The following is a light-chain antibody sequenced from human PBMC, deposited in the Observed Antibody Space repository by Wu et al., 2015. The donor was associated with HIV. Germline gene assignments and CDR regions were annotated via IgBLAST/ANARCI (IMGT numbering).Light chain of an antibody. V-gene: IGKV1-8*01. CDR3: QQYYTYPH. Sequence: ASTGDRVTIACRAGQVINYNLAWYQQKPTGKTPTTPDLWSVRIAEWSPSRFSGSGSGTEFTLTISCLQSEDFATYYCQQYYTYPHFGPGTKVDRK. CDR1: QVINYN. CDR2: SV. J-gene: IGKJ3*01.